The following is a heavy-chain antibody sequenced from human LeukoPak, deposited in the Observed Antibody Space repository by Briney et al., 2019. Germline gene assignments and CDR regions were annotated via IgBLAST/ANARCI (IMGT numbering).Heavy chain of an antibody. J-gene: IGHJ4*02. V-gene: IGHV1-69*05. CDR3: ARLHSSSWYPRDY. CDR2: IMPLFGTP. D-gene: IGHD6-13*01. CDR1: GGTFNNYA. Sequence: SVKVSCKASGGTFNNYAISWVRQAPGQGPEWMGGIMPLFGTPKYAQKFQGRVTIITDESTSTAYMELSSLRSEDTAVYYCARLHSSSWYPRDYWGQGTLVTVSS.